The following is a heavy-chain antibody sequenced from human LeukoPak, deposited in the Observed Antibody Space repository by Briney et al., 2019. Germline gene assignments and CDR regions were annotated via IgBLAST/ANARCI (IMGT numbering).Heavy chain of an antibody. D-gene: IGHD3-22*01. CDR1: GFTVSSNY. CDR3: ASGPLGYDSSGYYSS. CDR2: IYSGGST. J-gene: IGHJ4*02. Sequence: GGSLRLSCAASGFTVSSNYMSWVRQAPGKGLEWVSVIYSGGSTYYADSVKGRFTISRDNSKNTLYLQMNSLRAEDTAVYYCASGPLGYDSSGYYSSWGQGTLVTVSS. V-gene: IGHV3-53*01.